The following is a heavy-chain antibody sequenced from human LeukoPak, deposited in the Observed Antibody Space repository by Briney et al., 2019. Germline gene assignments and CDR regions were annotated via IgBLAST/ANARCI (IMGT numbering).Heavy chain of an antibody. V-gene: IGHV1-69*05. Sequence: GASVKVSCKASGGTFSSYAISWVRQAPGQGLEWMGGIIPIFGTANYAQNFQGRVTITTDETTSTAYMELSSLKSEDTAVYDCARSPHCYNWNPTAFDYWGQGTLVTVSS. D-gene: IGHD1-20*01. J-gene: IGHJ4*02. CDR3: ARSPHCYNWNPTAFDY. CDR1: GGTFSSYA. CDR2: IIPIFGTA.